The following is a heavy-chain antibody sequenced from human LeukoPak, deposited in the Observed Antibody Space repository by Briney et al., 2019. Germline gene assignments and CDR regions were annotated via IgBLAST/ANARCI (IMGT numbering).Heavy chain of an antibody. CDR1: GGSSSGGYY. CDR3: ASTIGYYGSGSYGY. D-gene: IGHD3-10*01. V-gene: IGHV4-31*03. CDR2: IYYSGST. J-gene: IGHJ4*02. Sequence: SETLSLTCTVSGGSSSGGYYWSWIRQHLGKGLEWIGYIYYSGSTYYNPSLKSRVTISVDTSKNQFSLKLSSVTAADTAVYYCASTIGYYGSGSYGYWGQGTLVTVSS.